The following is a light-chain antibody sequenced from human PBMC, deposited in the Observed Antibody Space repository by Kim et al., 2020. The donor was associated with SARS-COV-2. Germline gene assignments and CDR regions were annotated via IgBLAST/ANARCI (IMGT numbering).Light chain of an antibody. CDR2: GEK. CDR1: RTHDGTGNA. V-gene: IGLV1-40*01. CDR3: QSYDSVLSGYV. J-gene: IGLJ1*01. Sequence: VHSASTGERTHDGTGNAVHWIPQLPRPAPKHLIYGEKNRPSGVPDRFSGSKSANTASLAIAGLQAEDEADYYSQSYDSVLSGYVFGSGTKVTVL.